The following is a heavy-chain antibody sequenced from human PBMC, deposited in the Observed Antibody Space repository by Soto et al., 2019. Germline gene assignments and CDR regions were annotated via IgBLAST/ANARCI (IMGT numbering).Heavy chain of an antibody. V-gene: IGHV3-21*01. D-gene: IGHD3-10*01. Sequence: EVQLVESGGGLVKPGGSLRLSCAASGFTFSTYSMNWVRQAPGKGLEWVSSISGSSSYIYYADSVKGRFTISRDNAKNSLYLQMNSLRAEDTAVYYGARDLSSPSGYWGQGTLVTVSS. CDR2: ISGSSSYI. CDR3: ARDLSSPSGY. J-gene: IGHJ4*02. CDR1: GFTFSTYS.